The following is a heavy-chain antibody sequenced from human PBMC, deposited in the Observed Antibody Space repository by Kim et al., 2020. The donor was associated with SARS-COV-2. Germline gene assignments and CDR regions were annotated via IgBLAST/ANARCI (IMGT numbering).Heavy chain of an antibody. D-gene: IGHD2-2*02. CDR2: IRSKAYGGTT. CDR3: TPSIVVVPAAIGGMDV. CDR1: GFTFGDYA. J-gene: IGHJ6*02. V-gene: IGHV3-49*03. Sequence: GGSLRLSCTASGFTFGDYAMSWFRQAPGKGLEWVGFIRSKAYGGTTEYAASVKGRFTISRDDSKSIAYLQMNSLKTEDTAVYYCTPSIVVVPAAIGGMDVWGQGTTVTVSS.